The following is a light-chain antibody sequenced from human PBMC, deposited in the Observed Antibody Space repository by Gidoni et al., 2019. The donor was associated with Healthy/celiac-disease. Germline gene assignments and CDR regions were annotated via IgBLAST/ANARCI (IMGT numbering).Light chain of an antibody. J-gene: IGKJ1*01. Sequence: DIQMTHSPSSLSASVGDRVTITCRASQSISSYLNWYQQKPGKAPKLLIYAASSLQSGVPSRFSGSGSGTDFTLTISSLQPEDFATYYCQQSYSTLERTFGQGTEVEIK. CDR1: QSISSY. CDR2: AAS. V-gene: IGKV1-39*01. CDR3: QQSYSTLERT.